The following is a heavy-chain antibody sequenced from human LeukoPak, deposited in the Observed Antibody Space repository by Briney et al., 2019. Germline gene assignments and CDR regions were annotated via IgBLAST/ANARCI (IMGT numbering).Heavy chain of an antibody. CDR3: ASLYSSSWVEYFQH. CDR1: GGSISSGGYY. Sequence: SETLSLTCTVSGGSISSGGYYWSWIRQHPGKGLEWIGYIYYSGSTYYNPSLKSRVTISVDTPKNQFSLKLSSVTAADTAVYYCASLYSSSWVEYFQHWGQGTLVTVSS. D-gene: IGHD6-13*01. CDR2: IYYSGST. J-gene: IGHJ1*01. V-gene: IGHV4-31*03.